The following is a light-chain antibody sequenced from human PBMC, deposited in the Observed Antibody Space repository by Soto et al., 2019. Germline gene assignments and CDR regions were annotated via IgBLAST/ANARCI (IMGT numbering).Light chain of an antibody. V-gene: IGKV4-1*01. CDR1: QSVLSSSNNKNY. J-gene: IGKJ1*01. CDR3: QQYYATPQT. CDR2: WTS. Sequence: DIVMTQSPDSLAVSLGERATINCKSSQSVLSSSNNKNYLAWYQQKPGHSPKLLIYWTSTRESGVPDSFNGSGSGTDFTLTISSLQAEDVAVYYCQQYYATPQTFGQGTTVEIK.